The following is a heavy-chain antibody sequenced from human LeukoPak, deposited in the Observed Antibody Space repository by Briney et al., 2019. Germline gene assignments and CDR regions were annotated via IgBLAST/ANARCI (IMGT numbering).Heavy chain of an antibody. CDR1: GLRLSDVW. Sequence: GGSLRLSCAVSGLRLSDVWMNWLRQAPGKGLEWVSAISGSGGSTYYADSVKGRFTISRDNSKNTLYLQMNSLRAEDTAVYYCAKGLLDDYWGQGTLVTVSS. V-gene: IGHV3-23*01. J-gene: IGHJ4*02. CDR3: AKGLLDDY. D-gene: IGHD2/OR15-2a*01. CDR2: ISGSGGST.